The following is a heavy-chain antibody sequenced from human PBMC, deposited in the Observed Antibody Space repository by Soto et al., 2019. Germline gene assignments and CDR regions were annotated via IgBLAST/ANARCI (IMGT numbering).Heavy chain of an antibody. CDR1: GFTFNTYS. J-gene: IGHJ6*02. Sequence: EVRLVESGGGLVQPGGSLRLSCAASGFTFNTYSMIWVRQAPGKGLEWVSYISSVSTTIYYADSVKGRFTISRDNAKNSLYLQMNSLRDEDSAVYYCASPAPRIAGTTYSLDVWGQGTTVTVSS. D-gene: IGHD1-1*01. CDR2: ISSVSTTI. V-gene: IGHV3-48*02. CDR3: ASPAPRIAGTTYSLDV.